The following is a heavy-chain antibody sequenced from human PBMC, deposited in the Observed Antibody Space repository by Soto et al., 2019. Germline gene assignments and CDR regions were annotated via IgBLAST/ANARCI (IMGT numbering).Heavy chain of an antibody. D-gene: IGHD2-15*01. CDR3: ARDRLVVAAEYYYYYYMDV. Sequence: SEMLSVTCTVSGGSISSGGYYWSWIRQHPGKGLEWIGYIYYSGSTYYNPSLKSRVTISVDTSKNQFSLKLSSVTAADTAVYYCARDRLVVAAEYYYYYYMDVWGKGTTVTVSS. V-gene: IGHV4-31*03. CDR1: GGSISSGGYY. J-gene: IGHJ6*03. CDR2: IYYSGST.